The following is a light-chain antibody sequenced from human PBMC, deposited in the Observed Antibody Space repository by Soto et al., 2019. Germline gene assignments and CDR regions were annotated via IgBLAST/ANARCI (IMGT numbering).Light chain of an antibody. V-gene: IGKV3-15*01. J-gene: IGKJ4*01. CDR3: QQYNNWPPL. Sequence: EIVMTQSPATLSVSPGERATLSCRASQSVSSDLAWYQQKPGQAPRLLIYGAFTRATDIPARFSGSGSGTEFTLTISSLQSEDSAVYYCQQYNNWPPLFGGGTKVEIK. CDR2: GAF. CDR1: QSVSSD.